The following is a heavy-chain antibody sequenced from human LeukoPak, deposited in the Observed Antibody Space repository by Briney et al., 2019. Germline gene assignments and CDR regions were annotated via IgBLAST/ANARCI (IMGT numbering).Heavy chain of an antibody. CDR3: ARETYYYDSSGYPPKYYYYGMDV. CDR2: IYSGGST. CDR1: GFTVSSNY. D-gene: IGHD3-22*01. Sequence: GGSLRLSCAASGFTVSSNYMSWVRQAPGKGLEWASVIYSGGSTYYADSVKGRFTISRDNSKNTLYLQMNSLRAEDTAVYYCARETYYYDSSGYPPKYYYYGMDVWGQGTTVTVSS. J-gene: IGHJ6*02. V-gene: IGHV3-53*01.